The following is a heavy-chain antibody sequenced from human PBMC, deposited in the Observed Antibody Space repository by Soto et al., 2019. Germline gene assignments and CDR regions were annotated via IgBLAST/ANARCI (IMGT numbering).Heavy chain of an antibody. CDR3: ATQSYSNSGAYYYYAMDV. D-gene: IGHD4-4*01. CDR2: IYQSGST. Sequence: TLSLTCAVSVGSISSGGYSWSWILQPPGKGLEWIGYIYQSGSTYYNPSLKSRVTISVDRSRNQFSLKLSSVTAADTAVYFCATQSYSNSGAYYYYAMDVWGQGTTVTVSS. CDR1: VGSISSGGYS. J-gene: IGHJ6*02. V-gene: IGHV4-30-2*01.